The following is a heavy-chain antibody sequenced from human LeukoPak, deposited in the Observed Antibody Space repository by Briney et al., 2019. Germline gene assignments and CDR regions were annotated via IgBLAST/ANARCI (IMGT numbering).Heavy chain of an antibody. D-gene: IGHD6-13*01. CDR3: ARREGSSWELLY. J-gene: IGHJ4*02. CDR1: DGSMSNYY. Sequence: SETLSLTCSVSDGSMSNYYWNWIRQPPGKGLEWIGSIINGARSTGKTNYNPCLESRVKISIDTSRTQFSLKLTSVTVADTAVYYCARREGSSWELLYWGQGALVTVSA. CDR2: IINGARSTGKT. V-gene: IGHV4-59*12.